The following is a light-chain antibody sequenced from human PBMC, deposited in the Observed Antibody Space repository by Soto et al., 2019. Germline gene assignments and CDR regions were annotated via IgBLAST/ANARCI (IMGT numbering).Light chain of an antibody. V-gene: IGLV2-11*01. CDR3: SSYAGSNNLV. CDR1: SSDVGNYDY. Sequence: QSALTQPRSVSGSPGQSLTLSCTGTSSDVGNYDYVSWYQQHPGVAPKLVIYDVSKRPSGVPDRFSGSKSGNTASLTVSGLQAEDEANYYCSSYAGSNNLVFGGGTKLTVL. CDR2: DVS. J-gene: IGLJ2*01.